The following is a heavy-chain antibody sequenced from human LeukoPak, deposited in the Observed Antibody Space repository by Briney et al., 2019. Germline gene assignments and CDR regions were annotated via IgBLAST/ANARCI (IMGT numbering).Heavy chain of an antibody. CDR3: ATGVNYYDSSDVNPARAFDI. J-gene: IGHJ3*02. CDR2: ISAYNGNT. CDR1: GYTFTSYG. D-gene: IGHD3-22*01. Sequence: GASVKVSCKASGYTFTSYGISWVRQAPGQGLERMGWISAYNGNTNYAQKLQGRVTMTTDTSTSTAYMELRSLRSDDTAVYYCATGVNYYDSSDVNPARAFDIWGQGTMVTVSS. V-gene: IGHV1-18*04.